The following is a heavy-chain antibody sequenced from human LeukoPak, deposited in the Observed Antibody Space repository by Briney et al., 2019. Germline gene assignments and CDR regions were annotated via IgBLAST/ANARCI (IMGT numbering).Heavy chain of an antibody. V-gene: IGHV3-23*01. CDR3: AKDRSVVPPRTFDY. Sequence: GGSLRLSCVTSGFTFSSYAMSWVRQAPGKGLEWVSAISGSGGSTYYADSVKGRFTISRDNSKNTLYLQMNSLRAEDTAVYYCAKDRSVVPPRTFDYWGQGTLVTVSS. J-gene: IGHJ4*02. D-gene: IGHD2-2*01. CDR2: ISGSGGST. CDR1: GFTFSSYA.